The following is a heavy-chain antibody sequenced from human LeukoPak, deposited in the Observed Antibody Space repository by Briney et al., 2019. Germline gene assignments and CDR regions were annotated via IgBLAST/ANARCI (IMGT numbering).Heavy chain of an antibody. CDR1: GGSFSGYY. CDR3: ARGNTPVRIGHNWFDP. CDR2: INHSGST. V-gene: IGHV4-34*01. Sequence: PSETLSLTCAVYGGSFSGYYWSWIRQPPGKGLEWIGEINHSGSTNYNPSLKGRVTISVDTSKNQFSLKLSSVTAADTAVYYCARGNTPVRIGHNWFDPWGQGTLVTVSS. D-gene: IGHD2-15*01. J-gene: IGHJ5*02.